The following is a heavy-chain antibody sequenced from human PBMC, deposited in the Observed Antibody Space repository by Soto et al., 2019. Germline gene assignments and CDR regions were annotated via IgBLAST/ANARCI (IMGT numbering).Heavy chain of an antibody. Sequence: EVQLVESGGGLVKPGGSLRLSCAASGFTFSSYSMNWVRQAPGKGLEWVSSISSSSSYIYYADSVKGRFTISRDNAKNSLDLQRNSLRAEDTAVYYCARGYKCYDILTGHRRRNLYGMDVWGQGTTVTVSS. D-gene: IGHD3-9*01. V-gene: IGHV3-21*01. CDR2: ISSSSSYI. CDR3: ARGYKCYDILTGHRRRNLYGMDV. CDR1: GFTFSSYS. J-gene: IGHJ6*02.